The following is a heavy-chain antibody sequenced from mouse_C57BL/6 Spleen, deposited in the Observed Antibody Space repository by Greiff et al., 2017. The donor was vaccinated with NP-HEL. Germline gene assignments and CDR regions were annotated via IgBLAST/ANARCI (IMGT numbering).Heavy chain of an antibody. CDR3: ARHIYYGYDGYYAMDY. J-gene: IGHJ4*01. V-gene: IGHV5-6*01. CDR1: GFTFSSYG. Sequence: EVKLMESGGDLVKPGGSLKLSCAASGFTFSSYGMSWVRQTPDKRLEWVATISSGGSYTYYPDSVKGRFTISRDNAKNTLYLQMSSLKSEDTAMYYCARHIYYGYDGYYAMDYWGQGTSVTVSS. D-gene: IGHD2-2*01. CDR2: ISSGGSYT.